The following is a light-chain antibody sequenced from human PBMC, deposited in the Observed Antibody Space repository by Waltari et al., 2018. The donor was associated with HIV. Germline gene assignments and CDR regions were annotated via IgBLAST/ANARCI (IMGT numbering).Light chain of an antibody. Sequence: QSALTQPASVSGSPGQSITISCTGTSSDVGSYNLVSWYQQHPGKAPKLMIYEVSKRPSGVSDRFSGSKSGNTASLTLSGLQAVDEADYYCCSYAGSSYIFGTGTKVTVL. J-gene: IGLJ1*01. CDR3: CSYAGSSYI. V-gene: IGLV2-23*02. CDR2: EVS. CDR1: SSDVGSYNL.